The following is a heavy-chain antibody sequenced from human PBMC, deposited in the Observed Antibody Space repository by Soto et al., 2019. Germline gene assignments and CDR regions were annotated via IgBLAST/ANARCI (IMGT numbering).Heavy chain of an antibody. CDR1: GFTFSSYA. CDR2: ISSNGGST. CDR3: VEGGSSTSCYVCYYYYYGMDV. Sequence: GGSLRLSCSASGFTFSSYAMHWVRQAPGKGLEYASAISSNGGSTYYADSVKGRFTISRDNSKNTLYLQMSSLRAEDTAVYYCVEGGSSTSCYVCYYYYYGMDVWGQGTTVTVSS. J-gene: IGHJ6*02. V-gene: IGHV3-64D*06. D-gene: IGHD2-2*01.